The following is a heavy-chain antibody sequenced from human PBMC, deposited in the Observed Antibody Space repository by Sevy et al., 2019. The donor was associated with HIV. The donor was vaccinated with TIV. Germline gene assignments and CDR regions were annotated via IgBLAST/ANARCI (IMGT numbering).Heavy chain of an antibody. J-gene: IGHJ4*02. Sequence: ASVKVSCTASGYNFNNYYIHWVRQAPGQGLEWMGMINPSGGSTSYAQKFQDRVTMTRDTSTNRVYMELGSLRSEDTAVYYCARVYYYDYSGPGFWGQGTLVTVSS. CDR3: ARVYYYDYSGPGF. CDR2: INPSGGST. D-gene: IGHD3-22*01. V-gene: IGHV1-46*02. CDR1: GYNFNNYY.